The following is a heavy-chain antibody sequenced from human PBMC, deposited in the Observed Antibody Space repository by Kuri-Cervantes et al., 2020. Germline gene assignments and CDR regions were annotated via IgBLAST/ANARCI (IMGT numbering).Heavy chain of an antibody. D-gene: IGHD2-15*01. V-gene: IGHV3-72*01. CDR1: GFTFSDHY. CDR2: VRNKANSYTT. J-gene: IGHJ4*02. CDR3: PRVDCSGGSCYIY. Sequence: GSLRLSCAASGFTFSDHYMDWVRQAPGKGLEWVGRVRNKANSYTTEYAASVKGRFTISRDDSKNSVYLQMNSLETEDTAVYYCPRVDCSGGSCYIYWGQGSLVTVSS.